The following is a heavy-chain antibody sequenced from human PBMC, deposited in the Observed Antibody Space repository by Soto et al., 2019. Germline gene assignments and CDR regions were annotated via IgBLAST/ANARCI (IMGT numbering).Heavy chain of an antibody. D-gene: IGHD2-15*01. J-gene: IGHJ4*02. V-gene: IGHV3-23*01. Sequence: EVQLWESGGGLVQPGGSLRLSCAVSGFTFSSHVMSWVRQAPGKGLEWVSAISGTGGTYYADSVKGRFTLSRDNSKNALYLQMNNLGHEYTAVDYCAKDRRGAYCSGGICYSPDYWGQGTLVIVSS. CDR3: AKDRRGAYCSGGICYSPDY. CDR1: GFTFSSHV. CDR2: ISGTGGT.